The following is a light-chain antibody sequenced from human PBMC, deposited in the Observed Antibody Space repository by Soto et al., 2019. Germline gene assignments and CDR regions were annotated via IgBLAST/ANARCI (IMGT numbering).Light chain of an antibody. Sequence: VLTQSPGTLSLSPGESATLSCRASQTVSITYLTWYQQKPGQAPRLLIYDASNRATGIPARFSGSGSGTDFTLTISSLEPEDFAVDYCQQRSNWPPFGGGTKVELK. CDR1: QTVSITY. V-gene: IGKV3-11*01. J-gene: IGKJ4*01. CDR2: DAS. CDR3: QQRSNWPP.